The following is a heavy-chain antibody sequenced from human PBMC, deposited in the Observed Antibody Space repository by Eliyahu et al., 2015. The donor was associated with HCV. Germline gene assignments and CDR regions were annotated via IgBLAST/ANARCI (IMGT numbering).Heavy chain of an antibody. CDR3: AKTRRGDSSGWYPFDY. CDR2: ISGSGGST. Sequence: EVQLLESGGGLVQPGGSLRLSCAASGFTFSSYAMSWVRQAPGKGLEWVSAISGSGGSTYYADSVKGRFTISRDNSKNTLYLQMNSLRAEDTAVYYCAKTRRGDSSGWYPFDYWGQGTLVTVSS. CDR1: GFTFSSYA. V-gene: IGHV3-23*01. D-gene: IGHD6-19*01. J-gene: IGHJ4*02.